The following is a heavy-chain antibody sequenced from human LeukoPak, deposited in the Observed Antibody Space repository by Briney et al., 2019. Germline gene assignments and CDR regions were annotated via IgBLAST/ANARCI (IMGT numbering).Heavy chain of an antibody. Sequence: SVKVSCKASGGTFSSYAISWVRQAPGQGLEWMGGIIPIFGTANYAQKFQGRVTITADKSTSTAYMELSSLRSEDTAVYHCARGHSYYGSGSPDDWGQGTLVTVSS. J-gene: IGHJ4*02. CDR1: GGTFSSYA. CDR3: ARGHSYYGSGSPDD. D-gene: IGHD3-10*01. V-gene: IGHV1-69*06. CDR2: IIPIFGTA.